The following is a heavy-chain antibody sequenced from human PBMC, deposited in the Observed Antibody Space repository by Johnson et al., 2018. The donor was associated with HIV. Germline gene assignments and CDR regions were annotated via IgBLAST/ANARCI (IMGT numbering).Heavy chain of an antibody. CDR1: GFTFSGYW. V-gene: IGHV3-74*01. D-gene: IGHD6-13*01. J-gene: IGHJ3*02. CDR2: ITSDGSST. Sequence: VQLVESGGGLVRPGESLRLSCVASGFTFSGYWMTWVRQAPGKGLVWVSRITSDGSSTRYADSVKGRFTISRDNAKNTLYLQMNSLRAEDTALYYCAKDMFYIAAARSGAFDIWGQGTMVTVSS. CDR3: AKDMFYIAAARSGAFDI.